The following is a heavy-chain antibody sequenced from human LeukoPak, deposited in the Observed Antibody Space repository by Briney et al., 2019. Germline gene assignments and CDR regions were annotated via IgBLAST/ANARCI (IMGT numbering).Heavy chain of an antibody. CDR3: ARDLFQGIAAAVPFNY. J-gene: IGHJ4*02. Sequence: SETLSLTCTVSGGSISSYLWSWFRQPAGKGLEWIGRIYTSGSTNYNPSLKSRVTMSVDTSKNQLSLKLSSVTAADTAVYYCARDLFQGIAAAVPFNYWGQGTLVTVSS. D-gene: IGHD6-13*01. V-gene: IGHV4-4*07. CDR1: GGSISSYL. CDR2: IYTSGST.